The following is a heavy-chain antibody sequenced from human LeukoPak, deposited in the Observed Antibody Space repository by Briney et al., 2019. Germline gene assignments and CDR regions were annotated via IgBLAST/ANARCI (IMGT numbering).Heavy chain of an antibody. CDR3: ARDATSGYSSSWYLPDF. CDR1: GFTFSSYA. D-gene: IGHD6-13*01. Sequence: GGSLRLSCAASGFTFSSYAMHWVRQAPGKGLEWVTVLSNDGSKEYYADSVKGRFTISRDNSKNTLYVQMNSLRAEDTAVYYCARDATSGYSSSWYLPDFRGQGTLVTVSS. CDR2: LSNDGSKE. V-gene: IGHV3-30-3*01. J-gene: IGHJ4*02.